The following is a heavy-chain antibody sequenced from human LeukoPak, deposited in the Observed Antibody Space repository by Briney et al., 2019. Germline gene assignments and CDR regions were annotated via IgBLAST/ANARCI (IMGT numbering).Heavy chain of an antibody. Sequence: GGSLRLSCAASRFTFSSYAMSWVRQAPGKGLEWVSAISGSGGSTYYADSVKGRFTISRDNSKKTLYLQMNSLRAEDTAVYYCAKDGWYSNSPYYFDYWGQGTLVTVSS. CDR2: ISGSGGST. V-gene: IGHV3-23*01. CDR3: AKDGWYSNSPYYFDY. CDR1: RFTFSSYA. J-gene: IGHJ4*02. D-gene: IGHD6-6*01.